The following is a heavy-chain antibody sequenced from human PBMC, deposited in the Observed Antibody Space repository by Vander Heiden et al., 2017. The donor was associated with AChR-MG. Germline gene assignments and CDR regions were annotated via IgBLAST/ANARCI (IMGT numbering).Heavy chain of an antibody. CDR2: INHSGST. V-gene: IGHV4-34*01. J-gene: IGHJ6*03. D-gene: IGHD3-3*01. CDR1: GGSFRGYY. Sequence: QVQLQQWGAGLLKSSETLSLTCAVYGGSFRGYYWSRIRQPPGKGLEWIGEINHSGSTNYNPSLRSRVTISVDTSKNHFSLKLSSVTAADTAVYFCARAFPITIFGVDLYYYYYMDVWGKGTTVTVSS. CDR3: ARAFPITIFGVDLYYYYYMDV.